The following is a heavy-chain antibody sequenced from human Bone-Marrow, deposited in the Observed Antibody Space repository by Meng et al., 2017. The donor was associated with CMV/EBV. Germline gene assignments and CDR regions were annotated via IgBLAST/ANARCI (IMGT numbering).Heavy chain of an antibody. V-gene: IGHV3-9*03. Sequence: SLKISCAASGFTFDDYAMHWVRQAPGKGLEWVSGNSWNSGSIGYADSVKGRFTISRDNAKNSLYLQMNSLRAEDMALYYCAKDSGSYYYYGMDVWGQGTTVTVSS. CDR1: GFTFDDYA. CDR2: NSWNSGSI. D-gene: IGHD1-26*01. J-gene: IGHJ6*02. CDR3: AKDSGSYYYYGMDV.